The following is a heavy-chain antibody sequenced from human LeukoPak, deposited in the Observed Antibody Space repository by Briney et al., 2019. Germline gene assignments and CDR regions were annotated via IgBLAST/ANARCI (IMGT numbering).Heavy chain of an antibody. CDR2: INPKTGAA. CDR3: ARGAEAETSPLDF. Sequence: ASVKVSCKASGYIFSDYYMHWVRQAPGQGLEWLGWINPKTGAADYAQQFRGRVTMTRDTSINTDFMEMKRVTSDDTAVYYCARGAEAETSPLDFWGQGXL. D-gene: IGHD6-13*01. CDR1: GYIFSDYY. J-gene: IGHJ4*02. V-gene: IGHV1-2*02.